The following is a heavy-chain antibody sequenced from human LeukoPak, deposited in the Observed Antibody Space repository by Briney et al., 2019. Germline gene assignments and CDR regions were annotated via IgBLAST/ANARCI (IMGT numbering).Heavy chain of an antibody. CDR1: GYNFTNYG. CDR3: ASRPSGHYVSEEWFLDV. D-gene: IGHD1-26*01. V-gene: IGHV5-51*01. Sequence: GESLKISCKGSGYNFTNYGIGWVRQMPGKGLEWMGIIFPADSYTRYSPSFQGQVTISADKAISVAYLHLSSLKASDTAMYYCASRPSGHYVSEEWFLDVWGRGTLVTVSA. J-gene: IGHJ2*01. CDR2: IFPADSYT.